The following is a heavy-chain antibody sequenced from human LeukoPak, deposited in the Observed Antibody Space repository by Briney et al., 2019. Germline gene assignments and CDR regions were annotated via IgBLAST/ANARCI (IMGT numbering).Heavy chain of an antibody. CDR3: ARVDLYCSSTSCYSFDY. J-gene: IGHJ4*02. V-gene: IGHV5-51*01. Sequence: GESLKISCKASGYSFPSYWIGWLRQLPGKGLEWMGIVNPVDSDTRYSPSFQGQVTISGDKSISTVYLQWSSLKASDTAMYYCARVDLYCSSTSCYSFDYWGQGTLVTVSS. D-gene: IGHD2-2*01. CDR2: VNPVDSDT. CDR1: GYSFPSYW.